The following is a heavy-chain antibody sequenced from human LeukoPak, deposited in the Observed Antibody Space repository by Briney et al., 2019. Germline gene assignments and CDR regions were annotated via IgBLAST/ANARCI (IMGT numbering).Heavy chain of an antibody. D-gene: IGHD5-24*01. CDR1: GSTFSDYT. CDR3: ARETPRRGETRDGYR. CDR2: ISSGGTYK. J-gene: IGHJ4*02. V-gene: IGHV3-21*01. Sequence: GGSLRLSCAASGSTFSDYTMNWVRQAPGKGLEWVSSISSGGTYKYYADSVKGRFTISRDNPKNLLFLQINSLRVEDTAVYYCARETPRRGETRDGYRWGQGTVDTVSS.